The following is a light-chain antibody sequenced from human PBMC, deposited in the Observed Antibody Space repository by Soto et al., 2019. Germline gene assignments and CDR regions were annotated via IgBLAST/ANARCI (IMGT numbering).Light chain of an antibody. V-gene: IGLV7-46*01. Sequence: QAVVTQEPSLTVSPGGTVTLTCGSSTGDVTSGHYPYWFQQKPGQAPRTLIYDTSSKNSWTPARFSGSILGGKAALTLSGAQHEDETDYYCLLAYGSIRVFGGGTKLTVL. J-gene: IGLJ3*02. CDR1: TGDVTSGHY. CDR2: DTS. CDR3: LLAYGSIRV.